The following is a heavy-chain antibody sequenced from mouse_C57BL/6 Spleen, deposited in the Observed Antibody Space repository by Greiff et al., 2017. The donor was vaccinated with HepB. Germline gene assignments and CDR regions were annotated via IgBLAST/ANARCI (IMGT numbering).Heavy chain of an antibody. CDR1: GFNIKDYY. CDR2: IDPEDGET. V-gene: IGHV14-2*01. CDR3: ARSARMTTGFAY. D-gene: IGHD2-4*01. Sequence: DVLLVESGAELVKPGASVKLSCTASGFNIKDYYMHWVKQRTEQGLEWIGRIDPEDGETKYAPKFQGKATITADTSSNTAYLQLSSLTSEDTAVYYCARSARMTTGFAYWGQGTLVTVSA. J-gene: IGHJ3*01.